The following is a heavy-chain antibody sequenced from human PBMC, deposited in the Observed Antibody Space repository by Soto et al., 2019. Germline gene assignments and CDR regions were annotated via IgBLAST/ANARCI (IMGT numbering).Heavy chain of an antibody. Sequence: PSETLSLTCAVSGGSISSGGYSWSWIRQPPGKGLEWIGYIYHSGSTYYNPSLKSRVTISVDRSKNQFSLKLSSVTAADTAVYYCARPYSSSSPGDFDYWGQGTLVTVSS. CDR1: GGSISSGGYS. V-gene: IGHV4-30-2*01. D-gene: IGHD6-6*01. CDR3: ARPYSSSSPGDFDY. J-gene: IGHJ4*02. CDR2: IYHSGST.